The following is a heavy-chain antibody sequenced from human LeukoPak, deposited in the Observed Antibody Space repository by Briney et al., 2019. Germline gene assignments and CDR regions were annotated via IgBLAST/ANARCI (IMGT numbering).Heavy chain of an antibody. CDR1: GFTFSSYG. Sequence: GGSLRLSCAASGFTFSSYGMHWVRQAPGKGLGWVAVISYDGSNKYYADSVKGRFTISRDNSKNTLYLQMNSLRAEDTAVYYCAKGGPLVVVPAAFDYWGQETLVTVSS. CDR3: AKGGPLVVVPAAFDY. D-gene: IGHD2-2*01. J-gene: IGHJ4*02. CDR2: ISYDGSNK. V-gene: IGHV3-30*18.